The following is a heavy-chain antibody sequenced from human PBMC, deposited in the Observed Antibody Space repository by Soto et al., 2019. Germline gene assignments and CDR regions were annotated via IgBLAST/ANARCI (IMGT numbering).Heavy chain of an antibody. D-gene: IGHD3-3*01. V-gene: IGHV3-21*01. J-gene: IGHJ6*02. CDR1: GFTFSSYS. Sequence: EVQLVESGGGLVKPGGSLRLSCAASGFTFSSYSMNWVRQAPGKGLEWVSSISSSSSYIYYADSVKGRFTISRDNAKNSLYLQMNGLRAEDTAVYYCARDPGYDFWSGYGMDVWGQGTTVTVSS. CDR3: ARDPGYDFWSGYGMDV. CDR2: ISSSSSYI.